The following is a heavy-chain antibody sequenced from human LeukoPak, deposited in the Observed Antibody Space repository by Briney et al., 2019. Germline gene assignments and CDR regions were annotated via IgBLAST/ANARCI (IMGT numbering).Heavy chain of an antibody. D-gene: IGHD5-18*01. CDR2: IGSSSSTT. CDR1: GFTSSNAW. Sequence: GGSLRLSCAASGFTSSNAWMSWVRQAPGKGLEWVSYIGSSSSTTYYTDSVKGRFTISRGNAKNSLYLQMNSLRAEDTAVYYCARDEVSHSSGSFDYWGQGILVTVSS. CDR3: ARDEVSHSSGSFDY. V-gene: IGHV3-48*01. J-gene: IGHJ4*02.